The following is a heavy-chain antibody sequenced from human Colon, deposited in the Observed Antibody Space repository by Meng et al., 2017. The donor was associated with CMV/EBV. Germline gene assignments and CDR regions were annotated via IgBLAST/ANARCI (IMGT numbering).Heavy chain of an antibody. D-gene: IGHD4-17*01. CDR2: IRYDSAYK. CDR3: AKVGDGYGDYGSIDS. Sequence: GESLKISCVASGFTFSTYAMSWVRQAPGKGLEWVTYIRYDSAYKYSADSVQGRFTISRDNSKNMLYLQMNSLRPEDTAMYYCAKVGDGYGDYGSIDSWGQGTMVTVSS. CDR1: GFTFSTYA. J-gene: IGHJ4*02. V-gene: IGHV3-30*02.